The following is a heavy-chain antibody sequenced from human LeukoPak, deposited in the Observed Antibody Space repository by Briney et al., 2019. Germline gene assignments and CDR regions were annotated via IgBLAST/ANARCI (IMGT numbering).Heavy chain of an antibody. D-gene: IGHD1-26*01. Sequence: GGSLRLSCAASGFTFSSYAMHWVRQAPGKGLEWVAVISYDGSNKYYADSVKGRFTISRDNSKNTLYLQMNSLRAEDTAVYSCAKIDGSYFDYWGQGTLVTVSS. J-gene: IGHJ4*02. CDR1: GFTFSSYA. CDR3: AKIDGSYFDY. V-gene: IGHV3-30-3*01. CDR2: ISYDGSNK.